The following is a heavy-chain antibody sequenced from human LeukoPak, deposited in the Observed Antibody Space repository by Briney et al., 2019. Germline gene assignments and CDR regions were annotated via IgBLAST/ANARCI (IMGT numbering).Heavy chain of an antibody. CDR3: ARVEDIVVVPAADNWFDP. V-gene: IGHV1-18*01. Sequence: ASVKVSCKASGYTFTSYGISWVRQARGQGLEWMGGISAYNGNTNYAQKLQGRVTMTTDTSTSTAYMELRSLRSDDTAVYYCARVEDIVVVPAADNWFDPWGQGTLVTVSS. CDR2: ISAYNGNT. CDR1: GYTFTSYG. J-gene: IGHJ5*02. D-gene: IGHD2-2*01.